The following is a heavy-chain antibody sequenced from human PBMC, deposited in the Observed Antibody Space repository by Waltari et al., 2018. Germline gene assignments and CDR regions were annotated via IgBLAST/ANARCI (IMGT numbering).Heavy chain of an antibody. Sequence: QVLLQQGDPGLLKPSETLSLTCGVYGGSFTSGYYWSWIRQSPGKGLEWIGEINHSVSTKYNPSLNRRVTISVDTSKNQFSFPLTSVPAADPAVYYCVRHVGCSRGIDSWGPGTLVTVSS. CDR1: GGSFTSGYY. D-gene: IGHD1-26*01. CDR3: VRHVGCSRGIDS. V-gene: IGHV4-34*01. CDR2: INHSVST. J-gene: IGHJ4*02.